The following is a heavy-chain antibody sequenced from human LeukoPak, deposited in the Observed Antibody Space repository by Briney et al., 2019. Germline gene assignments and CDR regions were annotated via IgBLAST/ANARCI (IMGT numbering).Heavy chain of an antibody. CDR2: IYYSGST. V-gene: IGHV4-61*01. D-gene: IGHD6-19*01. CDR3: ARGAGQWLVPDY. Sequence: SETLSLTCSVSGGSVSSANSYWSWIRQPPGKGLEWIGYIYYSGSTNYNPSLKSRVTISVDTSKNQFSLKLSSVTAADTAVYYCARGAGQWLVPDYWGQGTQVTVSS. CDR1: GGSVSSANSY. J-gene: IGHJ4*02.